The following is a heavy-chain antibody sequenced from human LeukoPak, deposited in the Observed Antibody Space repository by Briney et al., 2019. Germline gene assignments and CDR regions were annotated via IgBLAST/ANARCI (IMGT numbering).Heavy chain of an antibody. V-gene: IGHV3-23*01. J-gene: IGHJ4*02. D-gene: IGHD6-19*01. Sequence: PGGSLRLSCAASGFTFSSYAMSWVRQAPGKGLEWVSAISGSGGSTYYADSVKGRFTISRDNSKNTLYLQMNSLRAEDTAVYYCAITLREYSSGWYGGFDYWGQGTLVTVSS. CDR2: ISGSGGST. CDR1: GFTFSSYA. CDR3: AITLREYSSGWYGGFDY.